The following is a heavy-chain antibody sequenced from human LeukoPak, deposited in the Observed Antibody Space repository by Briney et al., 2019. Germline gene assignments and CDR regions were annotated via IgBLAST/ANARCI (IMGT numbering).Heavy chain of an antibody. CDR1: GFRFADFP. D-gene: IGHD1-26*01. J-gene: IGHJ4*02. V-gene: IGHV3-49*04. Sequence: GGSLRLSCSTSGFRFADFPMAWVRQAPGKGLEWVGYIRAEAYGGTAEYGPSVKGRFFVSRDDAKGIAYLQMNSLKSEDTAVYYCTRGSGRLEYWGQGTLVSVSP. CDR2: IRAEAYGGTA. CDR3: TRGSGRLEY.